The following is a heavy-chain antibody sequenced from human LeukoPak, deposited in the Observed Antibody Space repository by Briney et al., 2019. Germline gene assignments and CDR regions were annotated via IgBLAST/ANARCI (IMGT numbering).Heavy chain of an antibody. D-gene: IGHD6-19*01. CDR2: FTISGDVE. V-gene: IGHV3-23*01. Sequence: GGSLRLSCAASGFTFAASVLAWVRQAPGKGLEWVSTFTISGDVEKYSDSVRGRFTISRDNSKNTVYLQMNSLRAEDTARYYCAKLIRYSGWPLDYWGQGTLVTVSS. J-gene: IGHJ4*02. CDR1: GFTFAASV. CDR3: AKLIRYSGWPLDY.